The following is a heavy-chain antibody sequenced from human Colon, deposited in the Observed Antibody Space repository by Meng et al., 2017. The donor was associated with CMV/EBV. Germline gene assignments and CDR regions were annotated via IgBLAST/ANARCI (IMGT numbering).Heavy chain of an antibody. CDR1: GFTFNSYA. J-gene: IGHJ4*02. V-gene: IGHV3-23*01. Sequence: GGSLRLSCVASGFTFNSYAMSWVRQDPGKGLEWVAAISGSGASTFYTDSVKGRFTISRDNSNNTLYLQMISLRAEDTALFYCAKDFRYSGTFYFDHWGQGTLVTVSS. CDR3: AKDFRYSGTFYFDH. CDR2: ISGSGAST. D-gene: IGHD5-12*01.